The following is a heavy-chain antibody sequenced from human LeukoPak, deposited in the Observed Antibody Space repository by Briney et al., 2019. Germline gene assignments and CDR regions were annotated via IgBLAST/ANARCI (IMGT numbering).Heavy chain of an antibody. CDR3: YSGYDSIYFDY. Sequence: GRSLRLSCTVSGFNFGDYTMTWVRQAPGKGLEWVSFIRSKNFGETQEYAAAVKGRFTISRDDSKNITYLEMNSLKTEDTAVYYCYSGYDSIYFDYWGQGTLVTVSS. CDR1: GFNFGDYT. CDR2: IRSKNFGETQ. V-gene: IGHV3-49*04. J-gene: IGHJ4*02. D-gene: IGHD5-12*01.